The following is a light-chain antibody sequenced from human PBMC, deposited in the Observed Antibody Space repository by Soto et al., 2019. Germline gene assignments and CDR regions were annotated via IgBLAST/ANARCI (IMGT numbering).Light chain of an antibody. CDR1: QSVSSNY. J-gene: IGKJ1*01. Sequence: ENVLTQSPGTLSLSPGERATLSCRASQSVSSNYLAWYQQKPGQAPRLLIYGASSRATGIPDRFSGSGSGTDFTLTISRLEPEDFAVYYCQQHGSSPQTFGQGTKVEIK. CDR3: QQHGSSPQT. CDR2: GAS. V-gene: IGKV3-20*01.